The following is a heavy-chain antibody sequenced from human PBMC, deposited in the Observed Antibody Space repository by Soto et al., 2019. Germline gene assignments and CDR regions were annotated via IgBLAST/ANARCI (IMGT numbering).Heavy chain of an antibody. CDR1: GFTFSTYA. CDR3: ATTDYSSGWTN. J-gene: IGHJ4*02. D-gene: IGHD6-19*01. Sequence: PGGSLRLSCAAYGFTFSTYAIYWVRLPPGKGLEWVASISYDGSNQYYADSVKGRVTISRDNSKNTLDLQMNSLRTEDTAVYYCATTDYSSGWTNWGQGTQVTVSS. V-gene: IGHV3-30-3*01. CDR2: ISYDGSNQ.